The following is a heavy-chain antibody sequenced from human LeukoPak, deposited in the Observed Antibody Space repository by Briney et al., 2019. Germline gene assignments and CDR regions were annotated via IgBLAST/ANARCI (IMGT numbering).Heavy chain of an antibody. D-gene: IGHD3-22*01. Sequence: ASVKVSCKASGYTFTGCYMHWVRQAPGQGLEWMGWINPNSGGTNYAQKFQGRVTMTRDTSISTACMELSGLRSDDTAVYYCARLSDSSGYYYLDYWGQGTLVTVSS. CDR1: GYTFTGCY. CDR3: ARLSDSSGYYYLDY. J-gene: IGHJ4*02. CDR2: INPNSGGT. V-gene: IGHV1-2*02.